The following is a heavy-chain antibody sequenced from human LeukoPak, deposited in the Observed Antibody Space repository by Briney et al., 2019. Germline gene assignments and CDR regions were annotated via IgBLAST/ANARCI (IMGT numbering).Heavy chain of an antibody. Sequence: GGSLRLSCAASGFTFSSYWMAWVRQAPGKGLEWVGNINQDGGAKFSVDSVKARFTISRDNARNSLYLQMNNLRVEDTGIYYCATSHDSSGNNWGQGTLVTVSS. CDR1: GFTFSSYW. V-gene: IGHV3-7*01. CDR3: ATSHDSSGNN. D-gene: IGHD3-22*01. J-gene: IGHJ4*02. CDR2: INQDGGAK.